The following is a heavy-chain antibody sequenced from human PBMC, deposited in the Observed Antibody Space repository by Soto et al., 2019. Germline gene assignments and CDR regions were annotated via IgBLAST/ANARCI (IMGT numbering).Heavy chain of an antibody. Sequence: GGSLRLSCAASGFTFSSYGMHWVRQAPGKGLEWVAVIWYEGSNKYYADSVKGRFTISRDNSKNTLYLQMNSLRAEDTAVYYCATGIEYSSRGDYYYGMDVWGQGTTVTVSS. CDR1: GFTFSSYG. CDR3: ATGIEYSSRGDYYYGMDV. CDR2: IWYEGSNK. V-gene: IGHV3-33*01. J-gene: IGHJ6*02. D-gene: IGHD6-6*01.